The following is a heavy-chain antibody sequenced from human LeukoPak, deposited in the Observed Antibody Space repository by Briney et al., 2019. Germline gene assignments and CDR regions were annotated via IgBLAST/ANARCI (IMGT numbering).Heavy chain of an antibody. Sequence: SETLSLTCTVSGGSISSYYWSWIRQPPGKGLKCIGYIYYSGSTNYNPSLKSRVTISVDTSKNQFSLKLSSVTAADTAVYYCASVLSSSGWYDGWFDLWGQGTLVTVSS. D-gene: IGHD6-19*01. J-gene: IGHJ5*02. CDR1: GGSISSYY. CDR2: IYYSGST. CDR3: ASVLSSSGWYDGWFDL. V-gene: IGHV4-59*01.